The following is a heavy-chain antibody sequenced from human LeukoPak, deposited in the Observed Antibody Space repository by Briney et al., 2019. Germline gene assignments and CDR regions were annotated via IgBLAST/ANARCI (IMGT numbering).Heavy chain of an antibody. J-gene: IGHJ4*02. V-gene: IGHV4-30-2*01. CDR3: TRARVGIWGFDY. Sequence: SETLSLTCAVSGGSISSGGYSGSWIRQPPGKGLEWIGYIYHSGSTYYNPSLKSRVTISVDRFKNQFSLKLSSVTTADKAVYYWTRARVGIWGFDYWGQGTLVTVSS. D-gene: IGHD3-16*01. CDR1: GGSISSGGYS. CDR2: IYHSGST.